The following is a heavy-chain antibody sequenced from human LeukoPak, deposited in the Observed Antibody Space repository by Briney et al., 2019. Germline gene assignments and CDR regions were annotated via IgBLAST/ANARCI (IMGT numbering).Heavy chain of an antibody. D-gene: IGHD6-13*01. CDR1: GYTFTGYY. J-gene: IGHJ4*02. Sequence: ASVKVSCKASGYTFTGYYMHWVRQAPGQGLEWMGWINPNSGGTNYAQKFQGRVTMTRDTSISTAYMELSRLRSDDTAVYYCATGCSSSWYSNPFDYWGQGALVTVSS. CDR2: INPNSGGT. V-gene: IGHV1-2*02. CDR3: ATGCSSSWYSNPFDY.